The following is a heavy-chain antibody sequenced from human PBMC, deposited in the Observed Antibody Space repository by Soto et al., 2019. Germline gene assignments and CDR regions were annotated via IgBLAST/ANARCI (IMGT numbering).Heavy chain of an antibody. J-gene: IGHJ6*02. D-gene: IGHD6-19*01. CDR2: SSGYNGNT. CDR1: GYTFSNYG. V-gene: IGHV1-18*01. CDR3: SRFIMVGGWCDPSYYQGMDV. Sequence: QVQLVQSGAEVKKPGASVTVSCKTSGYTFSNYGINWVRQAPGQGLEWMGWSSGYNGNTNYAQTVQGRVTMTTDTPTGTVYMELGRLRSGDTAIYYCSRFIMVGGWCDPSYYQGMDVWGQGTTVTVSS.